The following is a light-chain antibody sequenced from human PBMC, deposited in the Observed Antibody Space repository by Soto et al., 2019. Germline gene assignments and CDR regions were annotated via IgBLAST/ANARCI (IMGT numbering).Light chain of an antibody. Sequence: EIVMTQSPATLSVSPGERATLSCRASQSVSSNLAWYQQKPGQAPRLLIYGASTRATGIPARFSGSGSGTEFTLTLSSLQSEDFAVYYCQHYNNWPQTCGQGTKVEIK. CDR1: QSVSSN. J-gene: IGKJ1*01. CDR2: GAS. V-gene: IGKV3-15*01. CDR3: QHYNNWPQT.